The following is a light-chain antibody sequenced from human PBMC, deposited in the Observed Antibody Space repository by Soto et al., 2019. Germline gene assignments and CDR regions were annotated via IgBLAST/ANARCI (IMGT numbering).Light chain of an antibody. Sequence: EIVLTQSPGTLSLSPGERATLSCRASQSVSNSNLAWYQQKPGQAPRLLIYGASSRATVIPDRFSGSGSGTDFTLTISRLEPEDFAVYYCQQYGSSPPYTFGQGTKLEIK. V-gene: IGKV3-20*01. CDR3: QQYGSSPPYT. CDR2: GAS. J-gene: IGKJ2*01. CDR1: QSVSNSN.